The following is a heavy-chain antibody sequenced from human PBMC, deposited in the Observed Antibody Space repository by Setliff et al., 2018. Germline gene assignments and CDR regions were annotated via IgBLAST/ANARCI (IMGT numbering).Heavy chain of an antibody. D-gene: IGHD6-19*01. Sequence: GGSLRLSCAASGFTFSSYAMSWVRQAPGKGLEWVSGISGSGGSTNYADSVKGRFTITRDNSKNTLYLQMNSLRAEDTAVYYCAKDRNGYSSGWTLFDYWGQGTLVTVSS. CDR2: ISGSGGST. J-gene: IGHJ4*02. CDR1: GFTFSSYA. CDR3: AKDRNGYSSGWTLFDY. V-gene: IGHV3-23*01.